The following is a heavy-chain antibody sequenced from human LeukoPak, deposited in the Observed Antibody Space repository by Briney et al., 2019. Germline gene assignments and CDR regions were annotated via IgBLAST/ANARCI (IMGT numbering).Heavy chain of an antibody. D-gene: IGHD6-6*01. CDR3: ASSSMGSSYRYYFDY. CDR1: GYTFTSYG. CDR2: ISAYNGNT. Sequence: ASVKVSCKASGYTFTSYGISWVRQAPGQGLEWMGWISAYNGNTNYAQKLQGRVTITTDESTSTAYMELSSLRSEDTAVYYCASSSMGSSYRYYFDYWGQGTLVTVSS. V-gene: IGHV1-18*01. J-gene: IGHJ4*02.